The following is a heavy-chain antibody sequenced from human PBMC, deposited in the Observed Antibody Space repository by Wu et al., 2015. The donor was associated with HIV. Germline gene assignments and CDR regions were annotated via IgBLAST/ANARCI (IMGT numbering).Heavy chain of an antibody. Sequence: QVQLVQSGAEVKKPGSSVKVSCKASGGTFSSYAISWVRQAPGQGLEWMGGIIPIFGTANYAQKFQGRVTITTDESTSTAYMELSSLRSEDTAVYYCARANDSGSYYYLSGYFDYWGQGTLVTVSS. J-gene: IGHJ4*02. V-gene: IGHV1-69*05. D-gene: IGHD1-26*01. CDR2: IIPIFGTA. CDR1: GGTFSSYA. CDR3: ARANDSGSYYYLSGYFDY.